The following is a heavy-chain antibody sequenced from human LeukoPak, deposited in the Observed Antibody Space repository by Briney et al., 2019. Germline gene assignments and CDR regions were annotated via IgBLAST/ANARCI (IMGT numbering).Heavy chain of an antibody. D-gene: IGHD4-17*01. V-gene: IGHV1-69*05. CDR2: IIPIFGTA. Sequence: AAXXKVSCKASGGTFSSYAISWVRQAPGQGLEWMGRIIPIFGTANYAQKFQGRVTITTDESTSTAYMELSSLRSEDTAVYYCASRANYGDYGLDYWGQGTLVTVSS. CDR1: GGTFSSYA. J-gene: IGHJ4*02. CDR3: ASRANYGDYGLDY.